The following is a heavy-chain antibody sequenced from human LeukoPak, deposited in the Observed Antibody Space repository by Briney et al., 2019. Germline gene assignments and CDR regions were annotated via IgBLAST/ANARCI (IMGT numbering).Heavy chain of an antibody. V-gene: IGHV1-18*01. J-gene: IGHJ6*02. CDR3: ARDCWYFYYYYGMDV. Sequence: ASVKVSCKASGYTFTSYGISWVRQAPGQGLEWMGWISAYNGNTNYAQKLQGRVTMTTDTSTSTAYMELRSLRSDDTAVYYCARDCWYFYYYYGMDVWGQGTTVTVSS. D-gene: IGHD6-13*01. CDR1: GYTFTSYG. CDR2: ISAYNGNT.